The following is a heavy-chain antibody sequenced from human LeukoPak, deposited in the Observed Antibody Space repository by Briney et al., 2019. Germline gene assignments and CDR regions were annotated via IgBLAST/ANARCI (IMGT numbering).Heavy chain of an antibody. CDR1: GYTFTSYG. V-gene: IGHV1-18*01. D-gene: IGHD3-9*01. Sequence: GASVKVSCKASGYTFTSYGISWVRQAPGQGLEWMGWISAYNGNTNYAQKLQGRVTMTTDTSTSTAYMELRSLRSDDTAVYYCARDHDILTGPQNVNDDYWGQGTLVTVSS. CDR3: ARDHDILTGPQNVNDDY. CDR2: ISAYNGNT. J-gene: IGHJ4*02.